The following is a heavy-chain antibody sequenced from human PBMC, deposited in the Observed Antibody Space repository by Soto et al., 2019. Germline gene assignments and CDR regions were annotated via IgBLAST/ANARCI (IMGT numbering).Heavy chain of an antibody. CDR2: INPNSGGT. Sequence: KVSCKASGYTFTGYYMHWVRQAPGQGLEWMGWINPNSGGTNYAQKFQGRVTMTRDTSISTAYMELSRLRSDDTAVYYCARAGKEYYDSSGYRLYYFDYWGQGTLVTVSS. V-gene: IGHV1-2*02. D-gene: IGHD3-22*01. J-gene: IGHJ4*02. CDR3: ARAGKEYYDSSGYRLYYFDY. CDR1: GYTFTGYY.